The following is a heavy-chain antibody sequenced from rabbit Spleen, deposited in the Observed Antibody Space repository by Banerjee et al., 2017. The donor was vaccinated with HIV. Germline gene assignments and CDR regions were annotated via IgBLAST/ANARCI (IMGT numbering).Heavy chain of an antibody. J-gene: IGHJ6*01. Sequence: QEQVVESGGGLVKPEGSLTLTCTASGFSFSSSYWICWVRQAPGKGLEWIACITTDSGNTYYASWAKGRFTISKTSSTTVTLQMTSLTAADTATYFCARGEHFSVGFSAFAIYLDLWGPGTLVTVS. CDR2: ITTDSGNT. CDR1: GFSFSSSYW. V-gene: IGHV1S45*01. D-gene: IGHD6-1*01. CDR3: ARGEHFSVGFSAFAIYLDL.